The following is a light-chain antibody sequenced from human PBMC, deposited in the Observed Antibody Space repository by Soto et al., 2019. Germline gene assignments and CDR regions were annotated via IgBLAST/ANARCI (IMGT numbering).Light chain of an antibody. CDR3: QSYDTSVSGARV. CDR2: RNH. J-gene: IGLJ3*02. V-gene: IGLV1-40*01. Sequence: QAVVTQQPSVSGAPGQRVTISCTGSRSNIGAGYDVHWYQQIPGTAPKLLIYRNHDRPSGVPDRFSGSKSGTSASLAITGLQAEDEADYYCQSYDTSVSGARVFGGGTKLTVL. CDR1: RSNIGAGYD.